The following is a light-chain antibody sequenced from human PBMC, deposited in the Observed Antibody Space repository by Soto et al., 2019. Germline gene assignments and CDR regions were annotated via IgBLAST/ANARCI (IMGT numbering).Light chain of an antibody. CDR3: QQSDSTPYT. Sequence: EIVMTQSPATLSVSPGERATLSCRASQSVSSNLAWYQQKPGQAPTLLIFGASARATGIPARFSGSGSGTEFTLTISSLQSEDFSTYYCQQSDSTPYTFGQGTKVEI. J-gene: IGKJ2*01. CDR1: QSVSSN. V-gene: IGKV3-15*01. CDR2: GAS.